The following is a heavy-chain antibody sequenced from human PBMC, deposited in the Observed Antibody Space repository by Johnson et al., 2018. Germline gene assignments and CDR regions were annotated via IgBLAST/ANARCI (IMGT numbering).Heavy chain of an antibody. CDR2: MNPNSANT. J-gene: IGHJ3*02. D-gene: IGHD6-25*01. V-gene: IGHV1-8*01. CDR3: TRRRGYCAIDNVLDS. CDR1: GYTFSIYE. Sequence: QVQLVESGAEVKKPGASVKVSCKASGYTFSIYEINWVRQATGQGLEWMGWMNPNSANTGYAQKFQGRVTMTGNTSISTAYMELSSLRSDDTAVYYCTRRRGYCAIDNVLDSWGQGTMVTVSS.